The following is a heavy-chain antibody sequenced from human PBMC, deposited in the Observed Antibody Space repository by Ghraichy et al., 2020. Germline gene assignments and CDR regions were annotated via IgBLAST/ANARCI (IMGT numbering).Heavy chain of an antibody. CDR3: ARYGDRGMYYFDL. D-gene: IGHD4-17*01. Sequence: SETLSLTCIVSGGSMTSGDYYWSWIRQPPGEALEWIGYISYGETAYYNPSLESRVTMSVDTSRNQFSLRLSSVTAADTAVYFCARYGDRGMYYFDLWGRGTLVTVSS. J-gene: IGHJ4*02. V-gene: IGHV4-30-4*01. CDR1: GGSMTSGDYY. CDR2: ISYGETA.